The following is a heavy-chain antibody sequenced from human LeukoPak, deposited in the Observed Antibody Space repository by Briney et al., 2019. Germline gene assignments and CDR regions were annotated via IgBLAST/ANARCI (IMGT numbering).Heavy chain of an antibody. J-gene: IGHJ4*02. V-gene: IGHV3-33*01. D-gene: IGHD2-8*01. CDR1: GFTFSRVG. Sequence: PGGSLRLSCAASGFTFSRVGMHWVRQAPGKGLEWVAVIWYDGSNKEYADSVKGRFTISRDNSKNTLYLQMNSLRAEDTAVYYCARERVEDCSNGVCYWLCDDWGQGALVTVSS. CDR3: ARERVEDCSNGVCYWLCDD. CDR2: IWYDGSNK.